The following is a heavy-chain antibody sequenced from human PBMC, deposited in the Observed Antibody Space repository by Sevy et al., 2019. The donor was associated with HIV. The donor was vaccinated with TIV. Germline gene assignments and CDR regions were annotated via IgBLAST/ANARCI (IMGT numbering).Heavy chain of an antibody. J-gene: IGHJ6*02. CDR3: ATALTYSSGGRCSYHDGMDV. V-gene: IGHV1-18*01. CDR2: ISVYNGNT. D-gene: IGHD2-15*01. Sequence: ASVKVSCKASGYTFTTYAFNWVRQAPGQGLEWMGWISVYNGNTNYAQNLQGRVTMTTETSTSTAYMELRSLRSDDTAVYYCATALTYSSGGRCSYHDGMDVWGQGTTVTVSS. CDR1: GYTFTTYA.